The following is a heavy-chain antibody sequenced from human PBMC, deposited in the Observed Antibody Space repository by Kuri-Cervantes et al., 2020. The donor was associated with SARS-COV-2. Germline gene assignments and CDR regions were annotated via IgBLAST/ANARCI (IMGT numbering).Heavy chain of an antibody. CDR3: AKDLHYYSRPPTFHH. D-gene: IGHD2-2*01. J-gene: IGHJ4*02. V-gene: IGHV3-23*01. CDR2: ISDGGTSS. Sequence: GGSLRLSCAASGFTFSSYAMSWVRQAPGKGLEWVSCISDGGTSSDYSDSVKGRFTISRDNSKNTLYLDMNNLRGEDTAVYLCAKDLHYYSRPPTFHHWGQGAQVTVSS. CDR1: GFTFSSYA.